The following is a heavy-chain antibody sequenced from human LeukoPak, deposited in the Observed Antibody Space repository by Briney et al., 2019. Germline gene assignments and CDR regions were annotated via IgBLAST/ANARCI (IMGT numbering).Heavy chain of an antibody. CDR2: IYAGGST. CDR3: ARDANGDYGYWFDP. V-gene: IGHV3-53*01. D-gene: IGHD4-17*01. J-gene: IGHJ5*02. CDR1: GFSVSSNY. Sequence: GGSLRLSCAASGFSVSSNYMSWVRQAPGKGLEWVSVIYAGGSTYYAGSLKGRFTISRDNAKNSLYLQMNSLRAEDTAVYYCARDANGDYGYWFDPWGQGTLVTVSS.